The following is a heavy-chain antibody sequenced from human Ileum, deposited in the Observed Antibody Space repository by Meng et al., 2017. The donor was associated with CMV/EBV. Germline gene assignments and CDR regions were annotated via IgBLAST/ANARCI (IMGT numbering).Heavy chain of an antibody. CDR3: IKEWVIMGAFDI. J-gene: IGHJ3*02. D-gene: IGHD3-3*01. Sequence: GESLKISCAASGFTFSNAWMSWVRQAPGKGLEWVGRIKSKTDGGTTDYAAPVKGRFTISRDDSKNTLYLQMNSLKTEDTAVYYCIKEWVIMGAFDIWGQGTMVTVSS. CDR1: GFTFSNAW. CDR2: IKSKTDGGTT. V-gene: IGHV3-15*01.